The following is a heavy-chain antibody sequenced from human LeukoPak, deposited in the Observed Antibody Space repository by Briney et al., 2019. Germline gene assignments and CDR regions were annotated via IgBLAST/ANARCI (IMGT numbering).Heavy chain of an antibody. CDR2: IDEGGSNA. CDR3: IRDEALWRLDY. Sequence: PGGSLGLSCAASGFTFSNHWMHWVRQAPGKGLVWVSRIDEGGSNAMYADSVKGRFSISRDNAKNTVNLQMNSLRAEDTGVYYCIRDEALWRLDYWGQGTLVTVSS. V-gene: IGHV3-74*03. D-gene: IGHD2-21*01. J-gene: IGHJ4*02. CDR1: GFTFSNHW.